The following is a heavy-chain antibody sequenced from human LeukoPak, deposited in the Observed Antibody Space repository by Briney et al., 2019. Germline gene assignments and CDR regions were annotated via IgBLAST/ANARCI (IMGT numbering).Heavy chain of an antibody. CDR1: GGSISSYY. CDR3: ARVGFGFDAFDI. V-gene: IGHV4-59*08. Sequence: PSETLSLTCTVSGGSISSYYWSWIRQPPGKGLEWIGYIYYSGSTNYNPSLKSRVTISVDTSKNQFSLKLSSVTAADTAVYYCARVGFGFDAFDIWGQGTMVTVSS. D-gene: IGHD3-3*01. CDR2: IYYSGST. J-gene: IGHJ3*02.